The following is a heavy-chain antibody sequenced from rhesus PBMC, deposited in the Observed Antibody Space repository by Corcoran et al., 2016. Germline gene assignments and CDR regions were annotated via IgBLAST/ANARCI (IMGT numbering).Heavy chain of an antibody. CDR1: GYSISSDYD. V-gene: IGHV4-76*01. CDR2: IYGSSGNT. CDR3: ARRWRHFDY. Sequence: QVQLQESGPGVVKPSETLSLTCAVSGYSISSDYDWCWIRQPPGTGLEWIGYIYGSSGNTNYNPSLKNRVTISKDTSKNQFSLRLSSVTAADTAVYYCARRWRHFDYWGQGVLVTVSS. D-gene: IGHD3-22*01. J-gene: IGHJ4*01.